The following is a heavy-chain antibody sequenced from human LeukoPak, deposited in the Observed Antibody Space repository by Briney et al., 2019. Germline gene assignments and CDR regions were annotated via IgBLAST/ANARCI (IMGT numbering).Heavy chain of an antibody. Sequence: GGSLRLPCAASGFTFRNAWMTWVRQAPGKGLECVGRIKTKTDGDTTHYAAPVKGRFTISRDDSKNTLFLQMNSLKTEDTAVYFCTTSSGLVPRDAFDIWGQGTMVTVSS. CDR3: TTSSGLVPRDAFDI. CDR1: GFTFRNAW. D-gene: IGHD6-25*01. V-gene: IGHV3-15*01. J-gene: IGHJ3*02. CDR2: IKTKTDGDTT.